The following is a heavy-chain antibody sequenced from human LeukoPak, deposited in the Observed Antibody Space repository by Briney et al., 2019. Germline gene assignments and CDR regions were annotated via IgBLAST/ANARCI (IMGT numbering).Heavy chain of an antibody. CDR3: ATDSSGRPFDS. CDR2: IYSGGTT. D-gene: IGHD3-10*01. J-gene: IGHJ4*02. Sequence: GGSLRLSCAASGFTVSSNSLSWVRQAPGKGLEWVSVIYSGGTTYYADSVRGRFTISRDNSKNTLYLQTNSLRAEDTAVYYCATDSSGRPFDSWGQGTLVTVSS. V-gene: IGHV3-53*01. CDR1: GFTVSSNS.